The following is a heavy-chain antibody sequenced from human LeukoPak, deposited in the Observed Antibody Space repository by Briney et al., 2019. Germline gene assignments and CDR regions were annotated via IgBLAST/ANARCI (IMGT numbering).Heavy chain of an antibody. CDR1: GFTFRTYA. CDR2: VSYDGNIQ. J-gene: IGHJ6*02. V-gene: IGHV3-30-3*01. D-gene: IGHD6-6*01. CDR3: AKDRQDTSYGMDV. Sequence: GGSLRLSCAASGFTFRTYAMHWVRQAPGKGLEWVAVVSYDGNIQDYTDSVKGRFTISRDNDKKSLYLHMNSLRPEDTALYYCAKDRQDTSYGMDVWGQGTTVTVSS.